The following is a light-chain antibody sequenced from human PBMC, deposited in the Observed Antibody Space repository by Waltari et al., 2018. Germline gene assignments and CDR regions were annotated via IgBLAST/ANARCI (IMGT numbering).Light chain of an antibody. V-gene: IGLV1-44*01. CDR2: TSN. CDR3: AAWDDNLRGYV. CDR1: ASNIGSHS. Sequence: QSVLTQPPSASGTPGQRVTISCSGTASNIGSHSVSWYQQVPGTAPQLLIFTSNRRPSGVPDRFSGSRSGTSASLAISGLQSGDEADYYCAAWDDNLRGYVFGTGTRVTVL. J-gene: IGLJ1*01.